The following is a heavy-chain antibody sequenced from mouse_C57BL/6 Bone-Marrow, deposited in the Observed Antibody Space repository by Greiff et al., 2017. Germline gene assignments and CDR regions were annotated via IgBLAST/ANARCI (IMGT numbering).Heavy chain of an antibody. J-gene: IGHJ1*03. CDR3: ARSGYYGEWYCDV. CDR2: INPNNGGT. Sequence: EVQLQQSGPELVKPGASVKISCKASGYTFTDYYMNWVKQSHGKSLEWIGDINPNNGGTSYNQKFKGKATLTVDKSSSTAYMELRSLTSEDSAVYYCARSGYYGEWYCDVWGTGTTVTVSS. V-gene: IGHV1-26*01. D-gene: IGHD1-1*01. CDR1: GYTFTDYY.